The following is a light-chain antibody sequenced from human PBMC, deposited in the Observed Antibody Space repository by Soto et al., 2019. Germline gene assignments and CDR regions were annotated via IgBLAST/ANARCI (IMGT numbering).Light chain of an antibody. V-gene: IGKV3-15*01. CDR1: ESVSRN. J-gene: IGKJ5*01. CDR3: QQYNSWPPLT. CDR2: DAS. Sequence: EVVMTQSPATLSVSPGERATLSCRASESVSRNLAWYQQKPGQAPRLLIYDASTRATGIPDRFRGGGSGTEFTLTISSLQSEDFVVYYCQQYNSWPPLTFGQGTRLEIK.